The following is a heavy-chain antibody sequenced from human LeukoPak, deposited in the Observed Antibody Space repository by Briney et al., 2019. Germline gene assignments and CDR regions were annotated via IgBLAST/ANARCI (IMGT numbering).Heavy chain of an antibody. V-gene: IGHV4-39*01. D-gene: IGHD2-15*01. J-gene: IGHJ4*02. CDR3: ARPSRVATYFDY. Sequence: PSETQSLTCTVSGGSISSSSYYWGWIRQPPGKGLEWIGGIYYSGSTYYNPSLKSRVTISVDTSKNQFSLKLSSVTAADTAVYYCARPSRVATYFDYWGQGTLVTVSS. CDR1: GGSISSSSYY. CDR2: IYYSGST.